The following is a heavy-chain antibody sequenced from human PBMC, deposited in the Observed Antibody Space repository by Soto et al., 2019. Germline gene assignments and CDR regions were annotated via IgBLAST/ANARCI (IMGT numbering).Heavy chain of an antibody. V-gene: IGHV3-30*18. J-gene: IGHJ4*02. CDR3: AKEKRVGQWLAPYYFDY. CDR1: GFTFSSYG. D-gene: IGHD6-19*01. CDR2: ISYDGSNK. Sequence: QVLLVESGGGVVQPGRSLRLSCAASGFTFSSYGIHWVRQAPGKGLEWVAVISYDGSNKYYADSVKGRFTISRDNSKNTLYLQMNSLRAEDTAVYYCAKEKRVGQWLAPYYFDYWGQGTLVTVSA.